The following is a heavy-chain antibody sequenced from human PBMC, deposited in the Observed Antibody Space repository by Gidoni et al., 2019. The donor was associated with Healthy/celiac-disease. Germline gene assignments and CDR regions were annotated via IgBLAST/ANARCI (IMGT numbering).Heavy chain of an antibody. J-gene: IGHJ4*02. CDR1: GCTFSSSA. Sequence: QVHLVPSGAAVQKPGSSVNVSCKDSGCTFSSSAIRWVRQAPGQGLEWMGRIIPILGIAKYAQKFQGRVTITADKSTSTAYMELSSLRSEETAVDYCARVMDCSGGSCFPFDYWGQGTLVTVSS. CDR2: IIPILGIA. D-gene: IGHD2-15*01. V-gene: IGHV1-69*09. CDR3: ARVMDCSGGSCFPFDY.